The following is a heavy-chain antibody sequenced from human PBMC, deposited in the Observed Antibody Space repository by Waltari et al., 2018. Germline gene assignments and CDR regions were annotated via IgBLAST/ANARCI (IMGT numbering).Heavy chain of an antibody. CDR3: ARDWGYYSDTSGYPSNWFGP. CDR1: GYTLTGYS. V-gene: IGHV1-2*06. D-gene: IGHD3-22*01. Sequence: QVQLVQSGAEVKKPGASGKVSCKACGYTLTGYSFHWVRQAPGQGLEWMGRINPNTGDTTYAQEFQGRVTMTRDTSISTAYMELTSLRSEDTAVYYCARDWGYYSDTSGYPSNWFGPWGQGTLVTVSS. CDR2: INPNTGDT. J-gene: IGHJ5*02.